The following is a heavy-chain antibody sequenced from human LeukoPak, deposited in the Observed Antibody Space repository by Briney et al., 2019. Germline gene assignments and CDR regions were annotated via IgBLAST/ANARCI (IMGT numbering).Heavy chain of an antibody. D-gene: IGHD1-26*01. Sequence: PGGSLRLSCAASGFTFSSYAMSWVRQAPGKGLEWVSAIRGSGGTTYYADSVKGRFTISRDNSKNTLYLQMNSLRAEDAAVYYCAKALGGGSYYPPYYGMDVWGQGTTVTVSS. CDR3: AKALGGGSYYPPYYGMDV. J-gene: IGHJ6*02. CDR1: GFTFSSYA. V-gene: IGHV3-23*01. CDR2: IRGSGGTT.